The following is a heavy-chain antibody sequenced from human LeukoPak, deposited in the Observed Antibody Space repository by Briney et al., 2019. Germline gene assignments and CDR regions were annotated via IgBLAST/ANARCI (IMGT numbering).Heavy chain of an antibody. CDR3: ARHISANTGYFDS. J-gene: IGHJ4*02. Sequence: PSETLTLTCTVSGGSNSSAAYYWGWIRQSPGKGLEWIGSTYYNGDSYYNPSLKSRVAIFVDTSRGQFSLDLYYVTAADTALYYCARHISANTGYFDSCGQGTLVTVSS. CDR1: GGSNSSAAYY. V-gene: IGHV4-39*01. CDR2: TYYNGDS.